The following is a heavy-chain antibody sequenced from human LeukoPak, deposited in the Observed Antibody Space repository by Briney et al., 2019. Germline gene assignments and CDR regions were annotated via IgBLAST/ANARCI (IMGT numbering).Heavy chain of an antibody. CDR3: ARGGLVDWFDP. CDR2: ISSSGTYT. V-gene: IGHV3-11*05. J-gene: IGHJ5*02. Sequence: GGSLRLSCAASGFTFSSYAMSWIRQAPGKGLEWVSYISSSGTYTNYADSVKGRFTVSRDNAKNSVTLQMNSLRADDTAIYYCARGGLVDWFDPWGQGTLVTVSS. D-gene: IGHD5-12*01. CDR1: GFTFSSYA.